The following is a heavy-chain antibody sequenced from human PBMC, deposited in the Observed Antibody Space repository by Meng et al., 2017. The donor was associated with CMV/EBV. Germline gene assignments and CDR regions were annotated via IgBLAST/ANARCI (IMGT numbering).Heavy chain of an antibody. CDR2: INPNSGST. V-gene: IGHV1-2*02. D-gene: IGHD2/OR15-2a*01. J-gene: IGHJ4*02. CDR1: GYTFPRYY. Sequence: QSGANVTQPRTSVKVSCQPAGYTFPRYYMHLLRLTPGQGLEEMGWINPNSGSTNYAQKFQGRVTMTSDTSISTADLEQSRLRSDDTAVYYCARLCNTDDYWGQGTLVTVSS. CDR3: ARLCNTDDY.